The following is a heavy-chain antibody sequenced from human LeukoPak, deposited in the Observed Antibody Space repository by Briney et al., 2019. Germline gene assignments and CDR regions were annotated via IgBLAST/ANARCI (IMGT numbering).Heavy chain of an antibody. CDR3: ATYQDAGHDYGDYGGFDY. D-gene: IGHD4-17*01. J-gene: IGHJ4*02. Sequence: SETLSLTCTVSGGSISSSSYYWGWIRQPPGKGLEWIGSIYYSGSTYYNPSLKSRVTISVDTSKNQFSLKLSSVTAADTAVYYCATYQDAGHDYGDYGGFDYWGQGTLVTVSS. CDR1: GGSISSSSYY. V-gene: IGHV4-39*01. CDR2: IYYSGST.